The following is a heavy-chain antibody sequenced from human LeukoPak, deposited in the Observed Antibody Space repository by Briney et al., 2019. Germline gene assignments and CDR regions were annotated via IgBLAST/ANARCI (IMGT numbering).Heavy chain of an antibody. CDR1: GFTFSSYA. CDR2: ISGSGGSA. Sequence: PGGSLRLSCTASGFTFSSYAMYWVRQAPGKGLEWVSGISGSGGSAHYADSVKGRFTISRDNSQNTVYLQMNSLRAEDTAVYYCGKTTTGYSSGRNPAWPVDYWGQGTLATVSS. D-gene: IGHD6-19*01. J-gene: IGHJ4*02. V-gene: IGHV3-23*01. CDR3: GKTTTGYSSGRNPAWPVDY.